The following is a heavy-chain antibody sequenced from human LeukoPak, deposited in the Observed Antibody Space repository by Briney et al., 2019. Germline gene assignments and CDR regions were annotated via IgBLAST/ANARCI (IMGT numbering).Heavy chain of an antibody. D-gene: IGHD2-2*01. J-gene: IGHJ4*02. CDR1: GYTFTDYY. V-gene: IGHV1-2*02. CDR3: ARDEPLPPPAPPTVPDS. CDR2: INPNSDGT. Sequence: ASVKVSCKASGYTFTDYYMHWVRQAPGQGLEWMGWINPNSDGTIYAHNFKGRVTMTRDTSISTVYMELSRLRFDDTAVYYCARDEPLPPPAPPTVPDSWGQGTLVTVS.